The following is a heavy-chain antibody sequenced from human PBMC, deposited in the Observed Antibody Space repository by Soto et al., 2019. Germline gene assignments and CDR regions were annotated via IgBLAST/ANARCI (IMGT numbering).Heavy chain of an antibody. CDR3: AKVDVSTAGSFDY. CDR2: INTSGDST. D-gene: IGHD6-13*01. V-gene: IGHV3-23*01. J-gene: IGHJ4*02. CDR1: GLTFRRHG. Sequence: GGSLRLSCVACGLTFRRHGLRWVRQAPGKGLEWVSTINTSGDSTFYADSVKGRFTISRDNSKNTVYLQMNSLSVGDTAVYLCAKVDVSTAGSFDYWAREPWSPSPQ.